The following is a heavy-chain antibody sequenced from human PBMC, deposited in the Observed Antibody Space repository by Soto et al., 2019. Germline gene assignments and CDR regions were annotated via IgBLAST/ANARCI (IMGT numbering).Heavy chain of an antibody. CDR2: ISGSGSRT. J-gene: IGHJ4*02. CDR3: AKDPNYYDSSGQYYFDY. CDR1: GFTFSSYA. D-gene: IGHD3-22*01. Sequence: GGSLRLSCAASGFTFSSYAMSWVRQAPGKGLEWVSAISGSGSRTYYADSVKGRFTFSRDNSKKTLYLQMNSLRAEDTAVYYCAKDPNYYDSSGQYYFDYWGQGTLVTVSS. V-gene: IGHV3-23*01.